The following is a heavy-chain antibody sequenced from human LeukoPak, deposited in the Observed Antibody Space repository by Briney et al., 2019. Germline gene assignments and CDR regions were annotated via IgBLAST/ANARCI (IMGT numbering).Heavy chain of an antibody. D-gene: IGHD4-23*01. CDR1: GFTFSTYW. CDR2: IKEDGSVN. Sequence: GGSLRLSCAASGFTFSTYWMSWVRQAPGKGLEWVANIKEDGSVNAYVDSVKGRLTISRDNAKNSLDLQMHSLRVEDAAVYYCARLSTVVTFDYWGQGTLVTVSS. J-gene: IGHJ4*02. V-gene: IGHV3-7*01. CDR3: ARLSTVVTFDY.